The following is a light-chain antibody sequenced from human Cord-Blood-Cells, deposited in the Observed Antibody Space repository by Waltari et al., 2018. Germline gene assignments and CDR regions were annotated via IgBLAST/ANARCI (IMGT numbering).Light chain of an antibody. V-gene: IGKV2-28*01. CDR1: QSLLHSNGYNY. J-gene: IGKJ4*01. CDR3: MQALQTPLT. Sequence: DLVMTQSPLSLPVTTGEPASISCRSSQSLLHSNGYNYLDWYLQKPGQSPQLLIYLGSNRASGVPDRFSGSGSGTDFTLKISRVEAEDVGVYYCMQALQTPLTFGGGTKVEIK. CDR2: LGS.